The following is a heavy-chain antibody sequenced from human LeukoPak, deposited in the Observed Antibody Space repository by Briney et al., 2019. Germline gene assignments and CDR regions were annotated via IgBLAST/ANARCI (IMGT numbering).Heavy chain of an antibody. D-gene: IGHD3-22*01. J-gene: IGHJ4*02. Sequence: SETLSLTCTVSGGSINIYYWNWIRQPAGKGLEWIGRMHSSGSTNYNPSFKSRVTMPVDTSNNQFSLKLRSVTAADTAMYFCARGYYDSTGYYYPSFDYWGQGTLVTVSS. CDR2: MHSSGST. V-gene: IGHV4-4*07. CDR1: GGSINIYY. CDR3: ARGYYDSTGYYYPSFDY.